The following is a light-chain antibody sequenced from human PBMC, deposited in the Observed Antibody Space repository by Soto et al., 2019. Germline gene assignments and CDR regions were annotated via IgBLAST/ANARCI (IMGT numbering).Light chain of an antibody. CDR3: QSFDSRLSAVV. CDR1: SSNIGARYD. V-gene: IGLV1-40*01. Sequence: QSVLTQPPSVSGAPGLRVTISCTGSSSNIGARYDVHWYQQLPGTAPKLLIYGNNNRPSGVPDRFSGSKSGTSASLAITGLQDDDEADYFCQSFDSRLSAVVFGGGTKLTVL. CDR2: GNN. J-gene: IGLJ2*01.